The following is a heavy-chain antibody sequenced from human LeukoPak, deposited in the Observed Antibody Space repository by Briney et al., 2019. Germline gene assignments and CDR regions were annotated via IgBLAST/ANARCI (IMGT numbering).Heavy chain of an antibody. J-gene: IGHJ4*02. CDR3: ARDTGSR. V-gene: IGHV4-59*01. CDR2: IYYSGST. D-gene: IGHD4-11*01. Sequence: SETLSLTCSVSGGSISSYYWSWIRQPPGKGLEWIGYIYYSGSTSYNPSLKSQVTISIDTSKDHFSLKLTSVTAADTAVYYCARDTGSRWGQGTLVTVSS. CDR1: GGSISSYY.